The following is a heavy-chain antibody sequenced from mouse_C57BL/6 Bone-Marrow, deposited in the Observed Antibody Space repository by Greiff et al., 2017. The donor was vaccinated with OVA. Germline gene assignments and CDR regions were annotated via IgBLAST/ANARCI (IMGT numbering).Heavy chain of an antibody. J-gene: IGHJ1*03. V-gene: IGHV1-64*01. D-gene: IGHD1-3*01. CDR3: ARGGKFYYWYFDV. Sequence: VQLQQPGAELVKPGASVKLSCKASGYTFTSYWMHWVKQRPGQGLEWIGMIHPNSGSTNYNEKFKSKATLTVDKSSSTAYMQLSSLTSEDSAVYYCARGGKFYYWYFDVWGTGTTVTVSS. CDR2: IHPNSGST. CDR1: GYTFTSYW.